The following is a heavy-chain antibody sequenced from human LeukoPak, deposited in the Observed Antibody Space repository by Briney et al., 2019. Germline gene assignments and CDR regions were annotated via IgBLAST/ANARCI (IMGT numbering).Heavy chain of an antibody. J-gene: IGHJ4*02. D-gene: IGHD3-10*01. V-gene: IGHV3-7*03. CDR2: VKQDGSEK. CDR3: ARDFPMGSY. Sequence: GGSLRLSCAASGFTFSSYWMSWVRQAPGKGLEWVANVKQDGSEKNYVDSVKGRFTISRDNAKSSLYLQMNSLRAEDTAVYYCARDFPMGSYWGQGTLVTVSS. CDR1: GFTFSSYW.